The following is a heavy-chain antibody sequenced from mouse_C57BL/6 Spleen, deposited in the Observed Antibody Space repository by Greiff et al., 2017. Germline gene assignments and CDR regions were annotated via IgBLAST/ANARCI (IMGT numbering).Heavy chain of an antibody. Sequence: QVQLKESGTELVKPGASVKLSCKASGYTFTSYWMHWVKQRPGQGLEWIGNINPSNGGTNYNEKFKSKATLTVDKSSSTAYMQLSSLTSEDSAVYYCARSGGRWLPFDYWGQGTTLTVSS. CDR3: ARSGGRWLPFDY. V-gene: IGHV1-53*01. CDR2: INPSNGGT. J-gene: IGHJ2*01. D-gene: IGHD2-3*01. CDR1: GYTFTSYW.